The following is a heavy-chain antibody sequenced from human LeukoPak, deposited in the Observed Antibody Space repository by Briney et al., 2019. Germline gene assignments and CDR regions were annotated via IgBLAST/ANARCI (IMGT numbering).Heavy chain of an antibody. CDR1: GGSISRSTYY. D-gene: IGHD2-15*01. J-gene: IGHJ5*02. CDR3: ARDRGCSGGRSYSARFDP. CDR2: IYYSGSI. Sequence: PSETLSLTCTVSGGSISRSTYYWGWIRQPPGKGLEWFGSIYYSGSIYYNPSLKSRVTISVDTSKNQFSLKLSSVTAADTAVYYCARDRGCSGGRSYSARFDPWGQGTLVTVSS. V-gene: IGHV4-39*07.